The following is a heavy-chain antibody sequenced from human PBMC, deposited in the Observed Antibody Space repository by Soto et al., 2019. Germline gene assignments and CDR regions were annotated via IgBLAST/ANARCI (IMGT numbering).Heavy chain of an antibody. Sequence: QVQLVESGGGVVQPGRSLRLSFAASGFTFSSYAMHWVRQAPGKGLEWVAVISDDGNKKYYADSVKGRFTISRDNSKNPLYLQINSLRAEDTAVYYCARDRADYYYGSGPFDPWGQGTLVTVSS. CDR2: ISDDGNKK. J-gene: IGHJ5*02. D-gene: IGHD3-10*01. V-gene: IGHV3-30-3*01. CDR1: GFTFSSYA. CDR3: ARDRADYYYGSGPFDP.